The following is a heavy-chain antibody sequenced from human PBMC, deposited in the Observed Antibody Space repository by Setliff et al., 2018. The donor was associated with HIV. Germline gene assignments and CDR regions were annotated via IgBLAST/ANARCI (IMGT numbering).Heavy chain of an antibody. CDR2: IRSKVYGGTT. D-gene: IGHD3-9*01. Sequence: PGGSLRLSCTTSGFTFGDYAMSWVRQAPGKGLEWVGFIRSKVYGGTTEYAASVKGRFTISRDNGKNLLYLQMNSLRAEDTAVYYCARGGRLQYFDWPSYAMDVWGQGTTVTVSS. V-gene: IGHV3-49*04. J-gene: IGHJ6*02. CDR1: GFTFGDYA. CDR3: ARGGRLQYFDWPSYAMDV.